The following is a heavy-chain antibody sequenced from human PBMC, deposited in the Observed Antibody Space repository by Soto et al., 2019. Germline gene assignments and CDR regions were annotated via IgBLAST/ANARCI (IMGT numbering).Heavy chain of an antibody. CDR2: IYYSGST. V-gene: IGHV4-59*08. D-gene: IGHD3-10*01. J-gene: IGHJ4*02. CDR3: ASQYRGLYGSGSYYEEGFDY. CDR1: GGSISSYY. Sequence: PSETLSLTCTVSGGSISSYYWSWIRQPPGKGLEWIGYIYYSGSTNYNPSLKSRVTISVDTSKNQFSLKLSSVTAADTAVYYCASQYRGLYGSGSYYEEGFDYWGQGTLVTVSS.